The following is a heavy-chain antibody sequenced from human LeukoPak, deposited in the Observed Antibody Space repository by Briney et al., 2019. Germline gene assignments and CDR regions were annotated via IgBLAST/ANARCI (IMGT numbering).Heavy chain of an antibody. CDR3: AKGSRSSRPYYFDH. CDR1: GFTFSSYA. V-gene: IGHV3-23*01. CDR2: ITGSGDGT. J-gene: IGHJ4*02. Sequence: SGGSLRLSCAASGFTFSSYAMSWVRQVPGKVPEWVAAITGSGDGTYYADSVKGRFTISRDNSKTTLYLQVNGLRAEDTAIYYCAKGSRSSRPYYFDHWGQGTLVTASS. D-gene: IGHD6-6*01.